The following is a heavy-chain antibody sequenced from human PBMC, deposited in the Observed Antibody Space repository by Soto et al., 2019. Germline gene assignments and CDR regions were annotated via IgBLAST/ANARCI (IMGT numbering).Heavy chain of an antibody. CDR3: ARERAARRWNNWFDP. CDR2: IWYDGSNK. V-gene: IGHV3-33*01. J-gene: IGHJ5*02. D-gene: IGHD6-6*01. CDR1: GFTFSSYG. Sequence: GGSLRLSCAASGFTFSSYGMHWVRQAPGKGLEWVAVIWYDGSNKYYADSVKGRFTISGDNSKNTLYLQMNSLRAEDTAVYYCARERAARRWNNWFDPWGQGTLVTVSS.